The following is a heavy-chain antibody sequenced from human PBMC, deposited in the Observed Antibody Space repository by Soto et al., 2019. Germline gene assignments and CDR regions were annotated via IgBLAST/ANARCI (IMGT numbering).Heavy chain of an antibody. Sequence: GGSLRLSCAASGFTVTSNGMHWVRQAPGKGLGWVSVISYAGSNNYYADSVKGRFTISRDNSKNTLYLDMTSLRGEDTAVYYCAKIRYYCTSTTRPPYYYPIDVWGQGTTVTVSS. J-gene: IGHJ6*02. CDR1: GFTVTSNG. D-gene: IGHD2-2*01. CDR2: ISYAGSNN. CDR3: AKIRYYCTSTTRPPYYYPIDV. V-gene: IGHV3-30*18.